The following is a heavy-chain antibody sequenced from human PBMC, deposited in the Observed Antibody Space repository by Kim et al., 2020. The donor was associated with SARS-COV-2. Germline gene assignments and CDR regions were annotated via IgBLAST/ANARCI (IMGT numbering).Heavy chain of an antibody. CDR2: IKQDGSEK. Sequence: GGSLRLSCAASGFTFSSYWMSWVRQAPGKGLEWVANIKQDGSEKYYVDSVKGRFTISRDNAKNSLYLQMNSLRAEDTAVYYCARDGYSGYDYHSSYYYYYGMDVWGQGTTVTVSS. J-gene: IGHJ6*02. V-gene: IGHV3-7*01. CDR1: GFTFSSYW. D-gene: IGHD5-12*01. CDR3: ARDGYSGYDYHSSYYYYYGMDV.